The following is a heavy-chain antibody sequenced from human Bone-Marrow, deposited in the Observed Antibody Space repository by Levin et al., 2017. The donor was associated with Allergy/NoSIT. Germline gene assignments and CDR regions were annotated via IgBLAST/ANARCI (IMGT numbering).Heavy chain of an antibody. CDR1: GFMFSVYW. J-gene: IGHJ4*02. D-gene: IGHD1-1*01. CDR3: VRDKTGMGIDY. V-gene: IGHV3-7*01. Sequence: GGSLRLSCAASGFMFSVYWMSWVRQAPGRGLEWVANIKEDGSQKYYVDSVKGRFTISRDNAKNSLSLEMNSLRAEDTAVYYCVRDKTGMGIDYWGQGTLVTVSS. CDR2: IKEDGSQK.